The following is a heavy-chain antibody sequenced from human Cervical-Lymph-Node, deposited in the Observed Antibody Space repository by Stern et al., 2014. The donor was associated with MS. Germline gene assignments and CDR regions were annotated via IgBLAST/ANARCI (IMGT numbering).Heavy chain of an antibody. CDR1: GSTFPTYG. V-gene: IGHV1-18*01. CDR2: IRDYNGDT. D-gene: IGHD2-21*01. CDR3: AQSLAYYGMDV. J-gene: IGHJ6*02. Sequence: MQLVESGPEVKKPGASVKVSCKAYGSTFPTYGIYWVRQAPGQGLEWMGWIRDYNGDTNSAQKFQGRVTMTKDTSTNTAYMELRSLTSDDTAVYYCAQSLAYYGMDVWGQGTTVTVSS.